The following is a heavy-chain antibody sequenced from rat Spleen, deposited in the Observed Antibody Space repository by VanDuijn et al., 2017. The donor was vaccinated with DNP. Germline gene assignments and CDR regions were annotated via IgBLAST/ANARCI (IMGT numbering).Heavy chain of an antibody. CDR1: GYSITTNHK. Sequence: EVQLQESGPGLVEPSQSLSLTCSVTGYSITTNHKWTWIRKFPGNELEWMGYINHAGSTYYNPSLKSRFSITRDTSKNQFFLQVNSVRNEDTATYYCAIQLGVFDYWDQGVMVTVSS. CDR2: INHAGST. CDR3: AIQLGVFDY. J-gene: IGHJ2*01. D-gene: IGHD5-1*01. V-gene: IGHV3-3*01.